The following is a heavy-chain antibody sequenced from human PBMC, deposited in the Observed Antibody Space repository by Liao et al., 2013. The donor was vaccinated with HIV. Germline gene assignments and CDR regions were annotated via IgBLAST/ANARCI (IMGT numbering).Heavy chain of an antibody. CDR2: ISYSGDT. V-gene: IGHV4-34*01. CDR3: ARGADHYFDY. J-gene: IGHJ4*02. CDR1: GGSFSAYY. Sequence: QVQLQQWGAGLLKSSETLSLTCAVYGGSFSAYYWTWIRQPPGKGLEWIGYISYSGDTYYNPSLKSRITISADTSKNQFSLRLTSVTAADTAVYYCARGADHYFDYWGQGTLVTVSS.